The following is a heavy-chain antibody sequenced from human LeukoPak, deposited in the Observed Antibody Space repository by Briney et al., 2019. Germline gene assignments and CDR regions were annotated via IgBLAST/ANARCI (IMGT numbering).Heavy chain of an antibody. J-gene: IGHJ4*02. Sequence: ASVKVSCKASGYTFTSYAMHWVRQAPGQRLEWMGWINAGNGNTKYSQKFQGRVTITRDTSASIAYMELSSLRSEDTAVYYCARDRGYSYGYVEHKPLYYFDYWGQGTLVTVSS. CDR2: INAGNGNT. V-gene: IGHV1-3*01. CDR1: GYTFTSYA. CDR3: ARDRGYSYGYVEHKPLYYFDY. D-gene: IGHD5-18*01.